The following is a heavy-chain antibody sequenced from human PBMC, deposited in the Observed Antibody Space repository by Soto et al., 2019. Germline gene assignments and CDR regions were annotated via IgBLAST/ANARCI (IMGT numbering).Heavy chain of an antibody. D-gene: IGHD1-26*01. CDR3: AKDILKEPLNWFDP. J-gene: IGHJ5*02. V-gene: IGHV3-9*01. Sequence: PGGSLRLSCAASGFTFDDYAMHWVRQAPGKGLEWVSGISWNSGSIGYADSVKGRFTISRDNAKNSLYLQMNSLRAEDTALYYCAKDILKEPLNWFDPWGQGTLVTVSS. CDR2: ISWNSGSI. CDR1: GFTFDDYA.